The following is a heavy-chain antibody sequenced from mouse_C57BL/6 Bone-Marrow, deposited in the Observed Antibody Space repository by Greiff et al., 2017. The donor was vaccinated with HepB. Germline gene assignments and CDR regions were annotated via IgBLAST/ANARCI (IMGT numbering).Heavy chain of an antibody. CDR1: GFTFSDFY. J-gene: IGHJ1*03. CDR2: SRNKANDYTT. Sequence: DVMLVESGGGLVQSGRSLRLSCATSGFTFSDFYMEWVRQAPGKGLEWIAASRNKANDYTTEYSASVKGRFIVSRDTSQSILYLQMNALRAEDTAIYYCARDDGLGWYFDVWGTGTTVTVSS. CDR3: ARDDGLGWYFDV. V-gene: IGHV7-1*01. D-gene: IGHD4-1*01.